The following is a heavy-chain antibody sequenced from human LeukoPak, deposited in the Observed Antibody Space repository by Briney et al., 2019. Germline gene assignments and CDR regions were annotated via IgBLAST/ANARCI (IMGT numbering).Heavy chain of an antibody. CDR1: GGSISTFY. D-gene: IGHD2-21*01. CDR3: ARGGLWKRTPPIDY. J-gene: IGHJ4*02. Sequence: SETLSLTCTVSGGSISTFYWSWIRQPPGKGLEWIAYIFYTGNTNYNPSLKGRVTISVDTSKNQFSLKLNSVTAADTAVYYCARGGLWKRTPPIDYWGQGTLVTVSS. V-gene: IGHV4-59*12. CDR2: IFYTGNT.